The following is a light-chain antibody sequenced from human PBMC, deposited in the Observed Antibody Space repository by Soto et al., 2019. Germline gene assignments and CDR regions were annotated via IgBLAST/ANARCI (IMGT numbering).Light chain of an antibody. J-gene: IGLJ1*01. CDR3: NSYAGSSYV. Sequence: QSALTQPASMSGSPGQSITISCTGTNSDVGAYNYVSWYQQYPGKAPKLIIYGVSNRPSGVSNRFSGSKFGNTASLTISGLQSADEADYYCNSYAGSSYVFGTGTKVTVL. CDR2: GVS. V-gene: IGLV2-14*01. CDR1: NSDVGAYNY.